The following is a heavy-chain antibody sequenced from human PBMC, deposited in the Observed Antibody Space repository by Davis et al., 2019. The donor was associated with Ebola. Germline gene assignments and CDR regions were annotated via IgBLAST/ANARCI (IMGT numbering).Heavy chain of an antibody. Sequence: ASVKVSCKASGYTFINYAMHWVRQAPGQRLEWMGWINVGNGNTKSSQKFQGRVTMTRDTSANTAYMELSSLRSEDTAVYYCARNPHYYDSSGYYFDGLDYWGQGTLVTVSS. CDR3: ARNPHYYDSSGYYFDGLDY. CDR1: GYTFINYA. D-gene: IGHD3-22*01. J-gene: IGHJ4*02. V-gene: IGHV1-3*01. CDR2: INVGNGNT.